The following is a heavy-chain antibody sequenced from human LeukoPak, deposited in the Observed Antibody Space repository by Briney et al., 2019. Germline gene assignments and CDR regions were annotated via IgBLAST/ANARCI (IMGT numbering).Heavy chain of an antibody. J-gene: IGHJ6*02. V-gene: IGHV4-34*01. CDR2: INHSGST. D-gene: IGHD5-12*01. CDR1: GGSFSGYY. Sequence: SETLSLTCAVYGGSFSGYYWSWIRQPPGKGLEWIGEINHSGSTNYNPSLKSRVTISVDTSKNQFSLKLSSVAAADTAVYYCARLDIVATITAGMRYYYYGMDVWGQGATVTVSS. CDR3: ARLDIVATITAGMRYYYYGMDV.